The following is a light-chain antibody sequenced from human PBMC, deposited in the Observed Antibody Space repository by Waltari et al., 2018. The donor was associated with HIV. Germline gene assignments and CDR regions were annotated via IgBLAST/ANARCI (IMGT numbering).Light chain of an antibody. CDR1: QSVSRY. V-gene: IGKV3-11*01. CDR3: QQRSNWPPIT. Sequence: EIVLTQSPGNLSLYPGEGATLSCRASQSVSRYLAWYQQKPGQAPRLLIYDASNRATGIPARFSGSGSGTDFTLTISSLEPEDFAVYYCQQRSNWPPITFGGGTKVEIK. CDR2: DAS. J-gene: IGKJ4*01.